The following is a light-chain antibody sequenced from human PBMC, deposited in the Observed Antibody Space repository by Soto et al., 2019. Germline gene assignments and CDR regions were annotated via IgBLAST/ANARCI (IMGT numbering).Light chain of an antibody. V-gene: IGKV3-20*01. CDR1: QTVSSSY. CDR3: QQYGSAPPYT. Sequence: EIAWTQSPGILSFSPGERATLSCRASQTVSSSYLGWYQQKPGQAPRLLIYGASNRATGIPDRFSASGSKTGFTLNISRLEPEDFAVYYCQQYGSAPPYTFGQGTKLESK. CDR2: GAS. J-gene: IGKJ2*01.